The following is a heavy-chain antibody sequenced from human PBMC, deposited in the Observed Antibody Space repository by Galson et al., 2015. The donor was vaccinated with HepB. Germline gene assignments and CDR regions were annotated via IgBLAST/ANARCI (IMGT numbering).Heavy chain of an antibody. J-gene: IGHJ3*02. CDR3: AGAIHDAFDI. CDR2: ISSSGSTI. Sequence: SLRLSCAASGFTFSSYEMNWVRQAPGKGLEWVSYISSSGSTIYYADSVKGRFTISRDNAKSSLYLQMNSLRAEDTAVYYCAGAIHDAFDIWGQGTMITVSS. V-gene: IGHV3-48*03. CDR1: GFTFSSYE.